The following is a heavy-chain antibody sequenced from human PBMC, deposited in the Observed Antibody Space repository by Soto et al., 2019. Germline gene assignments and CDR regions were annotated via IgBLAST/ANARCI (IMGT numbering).Heavy chain of an antibody. CDR3: AKNILFDS. CDR1: VFTFSSYA. V-gene: IGHV3-30-3*02. J-gene: IGHJ4*02. Sequence: GGSLRLSCAASVFTFSSYATHWVRQAPGKGLEWVAVISYDGSNKYYADSVKGRFTISRDNSKNSLYLQMNSLRVEDTAVYYCAKNILFDSWGRGTLVTVSS. CDR2: ISYDGSNK.